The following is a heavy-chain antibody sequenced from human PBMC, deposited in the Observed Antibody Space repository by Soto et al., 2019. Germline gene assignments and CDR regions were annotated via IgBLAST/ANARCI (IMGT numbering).Heavy chain of an antibody. Sequence: QVQLVQSGAEVKKPGASVKVSCKASGYTFTSYYMPWVRQAPGQGLEWMGLIHPSGGSTSYAQKFQGRVTMTRDTSTSTVYMELSSLRSEDTAVYYCARAEMAKITFDYWGQGTLVTVSS. CDR3: ARAEMAKITFDY. D-gene: IGHD5-12*01. CDR2: IHPSGGST. J-gene: IGHJ4*02. CDR1: GYTFTSYY. V-gene: IGHV1-46*01.